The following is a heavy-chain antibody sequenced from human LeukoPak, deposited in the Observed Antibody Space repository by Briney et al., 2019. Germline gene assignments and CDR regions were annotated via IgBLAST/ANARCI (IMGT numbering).Heavy chain of an antibody. J-gene: IGHJ4*02. V-gene: IGHV3-11*01. CDR3: ARRRDSGSLQHFDY. Sequence: GGSLRLSCAASGFTFSDYYMSWIRQAPGKGLEWVSYISSSGTTIYYADSVKGRFTISRDNAKNSLYPQMNSLRAEDTAVYYCARRRDSGSLQHFDYWGQGTLVTVSS. CDR2: ISSSGTTI. D-gene: IGHD1-26*01. CDR1: GFTFSDYY.